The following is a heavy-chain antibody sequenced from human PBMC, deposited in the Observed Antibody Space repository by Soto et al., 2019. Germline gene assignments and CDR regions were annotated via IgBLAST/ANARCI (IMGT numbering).Heavy chain of an antibody. CDR2: INAGNGNT. J-gene: IGHJ5*02. CDR1: GNDFPSSD. V-gene: IGHV1-3*01. CDR3: ARPKDYDDCLDA. Sequence: ALVMLLWLPCGNDFPSSDIHLVRQAPGQMLEWMGCINAGNGNTKYSQNFQGRVTFTRDTSANTAYMELTSLISEVTAVYYCARPKDYDDCLDAWAQGTLDTVS. D-gene: IGHD3-22*01.